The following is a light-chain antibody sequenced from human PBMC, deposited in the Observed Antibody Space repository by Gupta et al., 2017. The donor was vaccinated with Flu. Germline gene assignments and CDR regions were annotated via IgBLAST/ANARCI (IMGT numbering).Light chain of an antibody. V-gene: IGKV1-5*03. J-gene: IGKJ4*01. CDR2: QAS. CDR1: QSITKW. CDR3: QQYTNYPLS. Sequence: PTTLSASVGDTGTITCRASQSITKWLTWSQQKPGKAPKLLIYQASYLETGVPSRFSGSGSGTEFTLTISSLQPDDFGTYYCQQYTNYPLSFGGGTKVEIK.